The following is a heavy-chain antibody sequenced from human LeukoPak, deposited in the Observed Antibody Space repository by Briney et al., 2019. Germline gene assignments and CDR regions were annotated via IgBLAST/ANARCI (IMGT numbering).Heavy chain of an antibody. CDR2: INHSGST. D-gene: IGHD1-26*01. V-gene: IGHV4-34*01. CDR1: GGSFSGYY. Sequence: SETLSLTCAVYGGSFSGYYWSWIRQPPGKGLEWIGEINHSGSTNYNPSFKSRVTISVDTSKNQFSLKLSSVTAADTAVYYCARHVAVGETAWGQGTLVTVFS. J-gene: IGHJ5*02. CDR3: ARHVAVGETA.